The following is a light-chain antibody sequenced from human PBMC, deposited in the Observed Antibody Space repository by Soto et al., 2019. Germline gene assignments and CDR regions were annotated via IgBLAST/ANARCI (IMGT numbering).Light chain of an antibody. CDR1: QGISDY. Sequence: IQLTQSPSFLSASVGDRVTITCRASQGISDYLAWYQQKPGKAPNLLIFSSSTLQSGVPSRFSGSGSGTEFTLTISSLQPDDFATYYCQQYNSQWTFGQGTKVDIK. CDR2: SSS. J-gene: IGKJ1*01. V-gene: IGKV1-9*01. CDR3: QQYNSQWT.